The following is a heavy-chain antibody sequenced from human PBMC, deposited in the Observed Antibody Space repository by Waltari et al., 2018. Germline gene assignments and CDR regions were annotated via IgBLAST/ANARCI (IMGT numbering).Heavy chain of an antibody. D-gene: IGHD4-17*01. CDR2: IYTSGST. V-gene: IGHV4-61*09. CDR3: ASAPDGDYPQTNAFDI. J-gene: IGHJ3*02. Sequence: QVQLQESGPGLVKPSQTLSLTCTVSGGSISSGSYYWSWIRQPAGKGLEWIGYIYTSGSTNYNPSLKSRVTISVDTSKNQFSLKLSSVTAADTAVYYCASAPDGDYPQTNAFDIWGQGTMVTVSS. CDR1: GGSISSGSYY.